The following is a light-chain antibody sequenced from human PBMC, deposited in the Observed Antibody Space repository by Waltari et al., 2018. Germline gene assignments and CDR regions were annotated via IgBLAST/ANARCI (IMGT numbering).Light chain of an antibody. V-gene: IGLV1-44*01. Sequence: QSVLTQPPSASGTPGQRVTISCSVSSSNIGSNTVACYEQFPGIAPRLLIYSNNERPSGVPDRFSGSKSGSSASLTISGLHFEDEADYYCATWDDSLNGRVFGGGTKLTVL. J-gene: IGLJ3*02. CDR1: SSNIGSNT. CDR2: SNN. CDR3: ATWDDSLNGRV.